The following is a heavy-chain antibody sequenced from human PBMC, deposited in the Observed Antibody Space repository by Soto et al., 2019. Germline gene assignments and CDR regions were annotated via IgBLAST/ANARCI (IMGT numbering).Heavy chain of an antibody. D-gene: IGHD6-19*01. V-gene: IGHV3-74*01. CDR1: GFTLSGYW. Sequence: GGSLRLSCAASGFTLSGYWMHWVRQAPGKGLVWVSRINRDGSSTTYADSVKGRFTISRDNAKNTLYLQMDSLRADDTAVYYCARAYIAVAGQSLDYWGQGTLVTVSS. CDR2: INRDGSST. J-gene: IGHJ4*02. CDR3: ARAYIAVAGQSLDY.